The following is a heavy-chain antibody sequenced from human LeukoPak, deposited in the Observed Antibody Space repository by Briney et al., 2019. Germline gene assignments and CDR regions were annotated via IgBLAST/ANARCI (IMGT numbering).Heavy chain of an antibody. J-gene: IGHJ4*02. D-gene: IGHD3-10*01. CDR1: GYTFSRYW. V-gene: IGHV3-74*01. Sequence: SGGSLRLSCAASGYTFSRYWMHWARQGPGKGLVWVSRINEDGSSTSYAESVRGRFTISRDNAKNTLYLQMNSLRAEDAAVYYCKTDTFGARDSWGQGTLVTVSS. CDR3: KTDTFGARDS. CDR2: INEDGSST.